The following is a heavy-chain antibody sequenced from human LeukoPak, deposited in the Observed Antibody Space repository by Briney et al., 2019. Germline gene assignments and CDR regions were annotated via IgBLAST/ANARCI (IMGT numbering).Heavy chain of an antibody. CDR2: IYHSGST. CDR3: ARNIVATTYYFDY. D-gene: IGHD5-12*01. J-gene: IGHJ4*02. Sequence: PSETLSLTCTVSGYSISSGYYWGWIRQPPGKGLEWIGSIYHSGSTYYNPSLKSRVTISVDTSKNQFSLKLSSVTAADTAVYYCARNIVATTYYFDYWGQGTLVTVSS. CDR1: GYSISSGYY. V-gene: IGHV4-38-2*02.